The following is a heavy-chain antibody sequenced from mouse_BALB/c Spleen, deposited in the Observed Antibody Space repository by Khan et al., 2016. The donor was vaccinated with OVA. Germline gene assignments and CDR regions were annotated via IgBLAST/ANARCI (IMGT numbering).Heavy chain of an antibody. D-gene: IGHD1-1*01. CDR2: INPHIGET. CDR3: TRIYRSDFDY. J-gene: IGHJ2*01. V-gene: IGHV1-20*02. Sequence: EVQLQESGPELVRPGASVKISCKASGYSFTGYFMNWVMQSHGKSLEWIGRINPHIGETFYNQRFKDKATLTVDEVFSTVHMELRNLASEDSAVYNCTRIYRSDFDYWGQGTTLTVSS. CDR1: GYSFTGYF.